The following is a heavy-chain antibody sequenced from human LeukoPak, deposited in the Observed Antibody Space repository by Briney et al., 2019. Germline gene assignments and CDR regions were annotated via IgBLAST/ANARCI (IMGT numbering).Heavy chain of an antibody. D-gene: IGHD3-16*01. J-gene: IGHJ6*02. CDR2: ISSSGSTI. Sequence: PGRSLRLSCAASGFTFSSYSMNWVRQAPGKGLEWVSYISSSGSTIYYANSVKGRFTISRDNAQNSLYLQMNSLRAEDTAVYYCARISSIYYGMDVWGQGTTVTVSS. CDR3: ARISSIYYGMDV. V-gene: IGHV3-48*04. CDR1: GFTFSSYS.